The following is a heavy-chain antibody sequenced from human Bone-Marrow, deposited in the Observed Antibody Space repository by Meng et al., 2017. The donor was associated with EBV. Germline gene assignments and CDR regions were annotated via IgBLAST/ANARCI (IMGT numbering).Heavy chain of an antibody. CDR2: ISSSSTYI. CDR1: GFTFSSYT. CDR3: ARGGGPSLRDTDIDY. Sequence: EVKLVESGGXLVKPGXSLRLYXAXSGFTFSSYTMNWVRQAPGKGLEWVSLISSSSTYIYYADSVKGRFTISRDNAKNSLYLQMNSLRAEDTAVYYCARGGGPSLRDTDIDYWGQGTLVTVSS. V-gene: IGHV3-21*01. J-gene: IGHJ4*02. D-gene: IGHD5-12*01.